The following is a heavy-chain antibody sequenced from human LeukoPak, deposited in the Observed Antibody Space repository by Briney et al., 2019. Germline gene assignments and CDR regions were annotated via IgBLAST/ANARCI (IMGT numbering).Heavy chain of an antibody. V-gene: IGHV5-51*01. D-gene: IGHD2-2*01. CDR2: IYPGDSDT. CDR3: ARHSLVVVPAAIERYYYYYMDV. Sequence: PGESLKISCKGSGYSFTSYWIGWVRQMPGKGLEWMGVIYPGDSDTRYSPSFQGQVTISADKSISTAYLQWSSLKASDTAMYYCARHSLVVVPAAIERYYYYYMDVWGKGTTVTVSS. CDR1: GYSFTSYW. J-gene: IGHJ6*03.